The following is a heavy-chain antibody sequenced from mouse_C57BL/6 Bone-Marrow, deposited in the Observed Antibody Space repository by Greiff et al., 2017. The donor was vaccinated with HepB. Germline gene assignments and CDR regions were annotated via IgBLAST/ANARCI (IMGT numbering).Heavy chain of an antibody. CDR3: ARWTVVHMDY. CDR1: GYTFTDYY. J-gene: IGHJ4*01. Sequence: VQLKQSGPVLVKPGASVKMSCKASGYTFTDYYMNWVKQSHGKSLEWIGAINPYNGGTSYNQKFKGKATLTVDKSSSTAYMQLNSLTSEDSAVYYCARWTVVHMDYWGQGTSVTVSS. CDR2: INPYNGGT. V-gene: IGHV1-19*01. D-gene: IGHD1-1*01.